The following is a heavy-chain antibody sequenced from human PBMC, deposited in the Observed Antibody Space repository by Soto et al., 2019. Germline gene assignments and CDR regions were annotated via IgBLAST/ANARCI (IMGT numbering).Heavy chain of an antibody. CDR2: IHYTRNT. V-gene: IGHV4-39*01. J-gene: IGHJ4*02. CDR1: GASISSTNYY. CDR3: ARQPTYYYDDTGSH. D-gene: IGHD3-22*01. Sequence: QLQLQESGPGLVKPSETLSLTCTVSGASISSTNYYWGWIRQPPGKGLEWIGSIHYTRNTYYNPSLRSRVTISVDTSKNQFSLKVRSVTAADTAVYYCARQPTYYYDDTGSHWGQGTLVTVSS.